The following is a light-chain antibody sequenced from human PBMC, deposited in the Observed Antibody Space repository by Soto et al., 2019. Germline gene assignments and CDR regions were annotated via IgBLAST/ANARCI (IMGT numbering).Light chain of an antibody. V-gene: IGLV1-47*02. Sequence: QSVLPQTPSVSGTPGQTVTISCSGSSSNIGRNHVYWYQQLPGAAPKLLMYSHNIRPSGVPDRFSASTSGTSASLVISGLRSEDEADYHCATWDDDVSGVVFGGGTKVTVL. CDR2: SHN. J-gene: IGLJ2*01. CDR1: SSNIGRNH. CDR3: ATWDDDVSGVV.